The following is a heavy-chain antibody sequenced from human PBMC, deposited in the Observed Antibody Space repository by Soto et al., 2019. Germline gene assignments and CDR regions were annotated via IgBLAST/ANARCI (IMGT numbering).Heavy chain of an antibody. D-gene: IGHD3-22*01. CDR1: GFTFSNAW. V-gene: IGHV3-15*07. CDR2: IKSKTDGGTT. CDR3: TKGYYYDTCGYFDS. Sequence: GGSLRLSCAASGFTFSNAWMNWVRQAPGKGLEWVGRIKSKTDGGTTDYAAPVKGRFTISRDDSKNTLYLQMNSLKTEDTAVYYCTKGYYYDTCGYFDSWGKGTLVTVSS. J-gene: IGHJ4*02.